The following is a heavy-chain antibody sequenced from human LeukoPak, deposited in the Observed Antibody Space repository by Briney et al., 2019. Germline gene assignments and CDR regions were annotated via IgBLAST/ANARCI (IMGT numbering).Heavy chain of an antibody. CDR1: GFTFSSYS. Sequence: GGSLRLSCAASGFTFSSYSMNWVRQAPGKGLEWVPSISSSTNYIFYADSVKGRFTISRDNAKNSLYLQMNGLRAEDTAVYYCAREYGSGSLDYWGQGTLVAVSS. V-gene: IGHV3-21*01. CDR3: AREYGSGSLDY. J-gene: IGHJ4*02. CDR2: ISSSTNYI. D-gene: IGHD3-10*01.